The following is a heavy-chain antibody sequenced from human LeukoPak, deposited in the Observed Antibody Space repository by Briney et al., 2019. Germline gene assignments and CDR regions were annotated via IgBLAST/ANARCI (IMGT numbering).Heavy chain of an antibody. CDR2: IYSSGST. D-gene: IGHD1-26*01. Sequence: RRSLRLSCAASGFTASNNYMSWVHHAPGKGLEWVSLIYSSGSTDYADSVKGRFTISRDNSKSTLYLQMSSLRDEDTAVYYCARGGDIVGTSRSAFDSWGQGIMVTVSS. CDR3: ARGGDIVGTSRSAFDS. J-gene: IGHJ3*02. V-gene: IGHV3-53*01. CDR1: GFTASNNY.